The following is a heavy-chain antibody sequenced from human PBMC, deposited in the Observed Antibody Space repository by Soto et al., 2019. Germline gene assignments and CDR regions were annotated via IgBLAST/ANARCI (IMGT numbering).Heavy chain of an antibody. CDR2: IIPIFGTA. Sequence: GASVKVSCKASGGTFSSYAISWVRQAPGQGLEWMGGIIPIFGTANYAQKFQGRVTITADESTSTAYMELSSLRSEDTAVYYCARNDFWSGYSRPLHYYYGMDVWGQGTTVTV. CDR3: ARNDFWSGYSRPLHYYYGMDV. CDR1: GGTFSSYA. V-gene: IGHV1-69*13. J-gene: IGHJ6*02. D-gene: IGHD3-3*01.